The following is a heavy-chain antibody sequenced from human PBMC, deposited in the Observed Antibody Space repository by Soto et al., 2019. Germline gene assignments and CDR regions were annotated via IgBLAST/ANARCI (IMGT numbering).Heavy chain of an antibody. CDR3: ARVHVVVPAAMGGWFDP. Sequence: QVQLQESGPGLVKPSETLSLTCTVSGCSISSYYWSWIRQPPGKGLEWIGYIYYSGSTNYNPSLKSRVTISVDTSKNQFSLKLSSVTAADTAVYYCARVHVVVPAAMGGWFDPWGQGTLVTVSS. CDR2: IYYSGST. V-gene: IGHV4-59*01. CDR1: GCSISSYY. D-gene: IGHD2-2*01. J-gene: IGHJ5*02.